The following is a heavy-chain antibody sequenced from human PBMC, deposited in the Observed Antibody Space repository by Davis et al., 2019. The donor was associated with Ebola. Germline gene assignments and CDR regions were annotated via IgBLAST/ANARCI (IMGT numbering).Heavy chain of an antibody. V-gene: IGHV1-2*04. CDR1: GYTFTSYY. D-gene: IGHD6-13*01. CDR2: INPNSGGT. CDR3: ARGKHSSSWYGLDYYGMDV. Sequence: ASVKVSCKASGYTFTSYYMHWVRQAPGQGLEWMGWINPNSGGTNYAQKFQGWVTMTRDTSISTAYMELSRLRSDDTAVYYCARGKHSSSWYGLDYYGMDVWGQGTTVTVSS. J-gene: IGHJ6*02.